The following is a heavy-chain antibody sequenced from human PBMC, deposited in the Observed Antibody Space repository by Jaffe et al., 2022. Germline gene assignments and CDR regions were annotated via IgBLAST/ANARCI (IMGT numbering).Heavy chain of an antibody. CDR1: GGSISSSRHY. D-gene: IGHD6-19*01. V-gene: IGHV4-39*01. Sequence: QLQLQESGPGLVKASETLSLTCTVSGGSISSSRHYWGWIRQPPGKGLEWIGSAYDSGNTYYSPSLKSRVTISVDAATNHLSLRLNSVTAADTAVYYCARHLRAEGWYDYYYYYMGVWGKGTTVTVS. CDR2: AYDSGNT. J-gene: IGHJ6*03. CDR3: ARHLRAEGWYDYYYYYMGV.